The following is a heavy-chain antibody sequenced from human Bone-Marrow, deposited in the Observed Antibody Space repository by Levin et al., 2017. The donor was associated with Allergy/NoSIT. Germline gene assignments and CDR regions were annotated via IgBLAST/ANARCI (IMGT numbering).Heavy chain of an antibody. D-gene: IGHD2-15*01. CDR3: AKYTPEVGGLT. J-gene: IGHJ5*02. V-gene: IGHV3-48*02. CDR2: ISGSTGAT. CDR1: GFTFSNND. Sequence: GESLKISCAASGFTFSNNDMSWFRQAPGKGPEWVSFISGSTGATYYAGSVKGRFTISRDNAKDSLYLQMNILRDEDTAIYYCAKYTPEVGGLTWGQGTLVTVSS.